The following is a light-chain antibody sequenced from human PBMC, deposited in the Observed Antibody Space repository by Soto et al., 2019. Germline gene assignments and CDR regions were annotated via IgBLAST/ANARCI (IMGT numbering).Light chain of an antibody. CDR1: SSDVGGYNY. J-gene: IGLJ2*01. CDR2: EVS. CDR3: SSYTGSNTLI. Sequence: QSALTQPASVSGSPGQSITISCTGTSSDVGGYNYVSWYQQHPGKAPKLMIYEVSNRPSGVSNRFSGSKSGNTASLTVSGLQAEDEGDYYCSSYTGSNTLIFGGGTKLTVL. V-gene: IGLV2-14*01.